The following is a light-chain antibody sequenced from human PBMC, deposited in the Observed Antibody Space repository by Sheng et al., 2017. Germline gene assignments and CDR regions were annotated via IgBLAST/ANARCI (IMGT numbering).Light chain of an antibody. J-gene: IGKJ2*03. CDR1: QSVSSN. CDR3: HQYGSSPPYS. CDR2: GTS. V-gene: IGKV3-20*01. Sequence: EIVMTQSPVTLSVSPGERATLSCRASQSVSSNLAWYQQNPGQAPRLLIYGTSTRATGIPDRFSGSGSGTDFTLTISRLEPEDFAVYYCHQYGSSPPYSFGQGTKLEIK.